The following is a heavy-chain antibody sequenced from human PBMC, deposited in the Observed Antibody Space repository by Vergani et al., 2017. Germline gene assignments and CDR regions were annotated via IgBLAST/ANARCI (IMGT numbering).Heavy chain of an antibody. J-gene: IGHJ5*02. CDR2: IYSGDET. V-gene: IGHV3-66*02. Sequence: ELQLVESGGGLVQPGASLRLSCAASGSTVSGNYMTWVRQAPGKGLEWVSHIYSGDETYYADSVKGRVTISRNTSKNTIHLQINNLRVEDTAVHYCARGNYYCSGTYVDPWGQGTLVTVSS. D-gene: IGHD3-10*01. CDR3: ARGNYYCSGTYVDP. CDR1: GSTVSGNY.